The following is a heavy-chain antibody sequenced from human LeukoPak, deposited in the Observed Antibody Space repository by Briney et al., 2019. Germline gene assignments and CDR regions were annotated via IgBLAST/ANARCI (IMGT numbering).Heavy chain of an antibody. CDR3: ARAACGGDCSELDY. V-gene: IGHV1-2*02. D-gene: IGHD2-21*01. CDR2: INPNSGGT. Sequence: ASVKVSXKASGYTFTGYYMHWVRQAPGQGLEWMGWINPNSGGTNYAQKFQGRVTMTRDTSISTAYMELSRLRSDDTAVYYCARAACGGDCSELDYWGQGTLVTVSS. J-gene: IGHJ4*02. CDR1: GYTFTGYY.